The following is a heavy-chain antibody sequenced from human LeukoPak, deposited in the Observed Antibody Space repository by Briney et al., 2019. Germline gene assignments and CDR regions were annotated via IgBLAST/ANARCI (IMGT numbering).Heavy chain of an antibody. J-gene: IGHJ3*02. CDR1: GGTFSSYA. D-gene: IGHD5-18*01. Sequence: GASVKVSCKASGGTFSSYAISWVRQAPGQGLEWMGGIIPIFGTANYAQKFQGRVTITADESTSTAYMELSSLRSEDTAVYYCARGRPTLGWLDAFDIWGQGTMVTVSS. CDR2: IIPIFGTA. V-gene: IGHV1-69*13. CDR3: ARGRPTLGWLDAFDI.